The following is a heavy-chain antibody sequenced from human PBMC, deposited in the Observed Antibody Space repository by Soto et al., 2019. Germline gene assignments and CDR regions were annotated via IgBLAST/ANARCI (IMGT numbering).Heavy chain of an antibody. CDR2: INPTSSHI. J-gene: IGHJ3*01. CDR3: ARGYCGGGGCYLRRDAFDV. D-gene: IGHD2-15*01. CDR1: GFTFSAYH. V-gene: IGHV3-21*01. Sequence: EVQLVGSGGGLVMPGGSLRLSCAASGFTFSAYHMNWVRQAPGKGLEWVSSINPTSSHIYYADSVRGRFTISRDDSKTSVSLQMNSLRTEAAALYYCARGYCGGGGCYLRRDAFDVWGQGTMVTVSS.